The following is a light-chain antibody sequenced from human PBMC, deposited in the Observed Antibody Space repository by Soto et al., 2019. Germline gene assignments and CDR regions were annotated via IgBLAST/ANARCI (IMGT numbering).Light chain of an antibody. CDR2: EVS. J-gene: IGLJ2*01. V-gene: IGLV2-14*01. CDR1: NNDVGGYNY. Sequence: QSALTQPASVSGSPGQSITISCTGTNNDVGGYNYVSWYQQHPGKAPKLMIYEVSNRPSGVSNRFSGSKSGNTASLTISGLQAEDEADYYCCSYAGSYNVVFGGGTKLTVL. CDR3: CSYAGSYNVV.